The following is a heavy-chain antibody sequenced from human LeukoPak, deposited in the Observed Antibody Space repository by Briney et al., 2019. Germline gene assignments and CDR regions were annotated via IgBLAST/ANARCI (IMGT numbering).Heavy chain of an antibody. Sequence: RGSLRLSCAASGFTFDDYGMSWVRHVSGKGLEWVSGINWNGGSTGYADSVKGRFTISRDNAKNSLYLQMHSLRAEDTALYYCARWASKGGMDVWGKGTTVTVSS. D-gene: IGHD3-16*01. CDR1: GFTFDDYG. J-gene: IGHJ6*04. CDR3: ARWASKGGMDV. V-gene: IGHV3-20*04. CDR2: INWNGGST.